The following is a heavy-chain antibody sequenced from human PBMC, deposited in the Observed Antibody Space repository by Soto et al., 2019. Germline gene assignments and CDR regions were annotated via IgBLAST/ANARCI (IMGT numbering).Heavy chain of an antibody. CDR1: GGTFSSYT. CDR3: ARDSAAAGTYYYYYYGMDV. J-gene: IGHJ6*02. D-gene: IGHD6-13*01. CDR2: IIPIFGTA. Sequence: GASVKVSCKASGGTFSSYTISWVRQAPGQGLEWMGGIIPIFGTANYAQKFQGRVTITADESTSTAYMELSSLRSEDTAVYYCARDSAAAGTYYYYYYGMDVWGQGTTVTVSS. V-gene: IGHV1-69*13.